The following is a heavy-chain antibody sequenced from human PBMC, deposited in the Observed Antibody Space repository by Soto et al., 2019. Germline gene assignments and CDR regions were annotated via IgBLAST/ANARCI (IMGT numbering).Heavy chain of an antibody. CDR3: ARGPQDIVVGPSGWFDP. CDR1: GGSFSGYY. D-gene: IGHD2-15*01. J-gene: IGHJ5*02. Sequence: QVQLQQWGAGLLKPSETLSLTCAVYGGSFSGYYWSWIRQPPGKGLEWIGEINHSGSTNYNPSLKSRVTISVATSKNQFSLKLSSVTAADTAVYYCARGPQDIVVGPSGWFDPWGQGTLVTVSS. CDR2: INHSGST. V-gene: IGHV4-34*01.